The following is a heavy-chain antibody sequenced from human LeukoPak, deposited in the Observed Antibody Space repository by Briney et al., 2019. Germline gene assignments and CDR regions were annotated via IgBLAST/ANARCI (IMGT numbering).Heavy chain of an antibody. Sequence: GGSPRLSCAASGFTFSSYSMNWVRQAPGKGLEWVSSISSSSSYIYYADSVKGRFTISRDNAKNSLYLQMNSLRAEDTAVYYCARDRITMVRRFDYWGQGTLVTVSS. CDR3: ARDRITMVRRFDY. CDR1: GFTFSSYS. D-gene: IGHD3-10*01. V-gene: IGHV3-21*01. J-gene: IGHJ4*02. CDR2: ISSSSSYI.